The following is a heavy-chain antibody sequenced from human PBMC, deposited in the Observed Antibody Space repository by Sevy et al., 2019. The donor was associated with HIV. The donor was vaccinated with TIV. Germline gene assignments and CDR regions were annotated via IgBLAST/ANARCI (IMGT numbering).Heavy chain of an antibody. J-gene: IGHJ6*02. CDR1: GGSFSGYY. CDR2: INHSGST. Sequence: SETLSLTCAVYGGSFSGYYWSWIRQPPGKGLEWIGEINHSGSTNYNPSLKSRVTISVDTSKNQFSLKLSSVTAADTAVYCCARGSYGDYVSYYYYGMDVWGQGTTVTVSS. CDR3: ARGSYGDYVSYYYYGMDV. V-gene: IGHV4-34*01. D-gene: IGHD4-17*01.